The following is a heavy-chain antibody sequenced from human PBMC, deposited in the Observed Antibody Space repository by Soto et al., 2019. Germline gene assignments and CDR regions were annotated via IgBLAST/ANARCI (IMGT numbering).Heavy chain of an antibody. CDR1: GFTVSSNY. CDR3: ARDVHYYDSSGLGY. Sequence: PGGSLRLSCAASGFTVSSNYMSWVRQAPGKGLEWVSVIYSGGSTYYADSVKGRFTISRDNSKNTLYLQMNSLRAEDTAVYYCARDVHYYDSSGLGYWGQGTLVTVSS. V-gene: IGHV3-53*01. J-gene: IGHJ4*02. CDR2: IYSGGST. D-gene: IGHD3-22*01.